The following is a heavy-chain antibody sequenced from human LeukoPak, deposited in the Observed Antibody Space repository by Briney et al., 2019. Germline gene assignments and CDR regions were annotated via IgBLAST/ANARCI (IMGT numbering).Heavy chain of an antibody. CDR3: ARNQEPIAAAGIYPLQN. D-gene: IGHD6-13*01. Sequence: PGGSLRLSCAASGFTFSSYAMSWVRQAPGKGLEWVSAISGSGGSAYYADSVKGRFTISRDNSKNTLYLQMNSLRAEDTAVYYCARNQEPIAAAGIYPLQNWGQGTLVTVSS. CDR2: ISGSGGSA. J-gene: IGHJ4*02. CDR1: GFTFSSYA. V-gene: IGHV3-23*01.